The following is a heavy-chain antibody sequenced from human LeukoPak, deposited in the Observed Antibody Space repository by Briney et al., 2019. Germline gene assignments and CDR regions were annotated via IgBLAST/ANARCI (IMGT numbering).Heavy chain of an antibody. CDR1: GFSFTSYA. CDR2: ISGSGGST. J-gene: IGHJ4*02. Sequence: GGSLRLSCAASGFSFTSYAMTWVRQAPGKGLEWVSAISGSGGSTYYADSVKGRFTISRDNSKNTLYLQVNSLRAEDTAVYYCAKNADTAMDKYFDYWGQGTLVTVSS. D-gene: IGHD5-18*01. V-gene: IGHV3-23*01. CDR3: AKNADTAMDKYFDY.